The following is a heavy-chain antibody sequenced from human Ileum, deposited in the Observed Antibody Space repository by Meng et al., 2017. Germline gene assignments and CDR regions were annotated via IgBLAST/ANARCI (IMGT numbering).Heavy chain of an antibody. CDR1: GVSIRRGFYN. D-gene: IGHD3-10*01. CDR2: IYYSGTI. Sequence: QVQLQESGPGLVKPSQNLYLTCTVSGVSIRRGFYNWNWIRQHPGKGLEWIGSIYYSGTIYYNPSLKSRVTISLDPSKNQFSLNLSSVTDADTAVYYCARDRFSSGSSNWFDPWGQGTLVTVSS. J-gene: IGHJ5*02. V-gene: IGHV4-31*03. CDR3: ARDRFSSGSSNWFDP.